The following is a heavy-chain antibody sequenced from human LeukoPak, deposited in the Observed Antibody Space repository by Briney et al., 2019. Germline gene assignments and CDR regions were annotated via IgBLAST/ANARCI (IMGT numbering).Heavy chain of an antibody. CDR2: ISGGGGGT. V-gene: IGHV3-23*01. CDR3: AKSPRIVPYSSTVDGMDV. CDR1: GFTFSPYW. J-gene: IGHJ6*02. Sequence: GGSLRLSCATSGFTFSPYWMSWVRQAPGRGLECVSAISGGGGGTYYADSVKGRFTISRDNSKNTLYLQMNSLRAEDTAVNYCAKSPRIVPYSSTVDGMDVWGQGTTVTVSS. D-gene: IGHD5-18*01.